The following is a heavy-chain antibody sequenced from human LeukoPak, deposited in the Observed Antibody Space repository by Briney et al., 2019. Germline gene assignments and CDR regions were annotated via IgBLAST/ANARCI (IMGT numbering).Heavy chain of an antibody. CDR1: GGTFSSYA. V-gene: IGHV1-69*05. J-gene: IGHJ6*03. Sequence: SVKVSCKASGGTFSSYAISWVRQAPGQGLEWMGGLIPIFGTANYAQKFQARVTITTDESTSTAYMELSSLRSEDTAVYYCASTPCSGGSCHGNYYYYMDVWGKGTTVTVSS. D-gene: IGHD2-15*01. CDR2: LIPIFGTA. CDR3: ASTPCSGGSCHGNYYYYMDV.